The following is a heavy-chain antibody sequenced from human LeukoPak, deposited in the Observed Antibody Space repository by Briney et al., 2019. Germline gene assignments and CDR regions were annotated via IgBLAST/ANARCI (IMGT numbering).Heavy chain of an antibody. CDR2: IIPIFGTA. J-gene: IGHJ4*02. CDR1: GGTFSSYA. CDR3: ARDIAWEVDYFDY. Sequence: SVKVSCKASGGTFSSYAISWVRQAPGQGLERMGGIIPIFGTANYAQKFQGRVTITADESTSTAYMELSSLRSEDTAVYYCARDIAWEVDYFDYWGQGTLVTVSS. V-gene: IGHV1-69*13. D-gene: IGHD1-26*01.